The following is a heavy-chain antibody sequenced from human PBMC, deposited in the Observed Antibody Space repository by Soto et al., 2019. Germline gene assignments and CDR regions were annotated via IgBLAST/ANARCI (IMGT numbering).Heavy chain of an antibody. Sequence: QVHLVQSGAEVKKPGTSVKLSCKASGYTFTDYFMHWVRQAPGQGLEWMGIINPRSGTTTYAENFQGRVTMTRDSSTGTVYMELSGLRSEDTAVYFCVSLGSGTLGLDFWGQGTLVTVSS. CDR2: INPRSGTT. CDR3: VSLGSGTLGLDF. J-gene: IGHJ4*02. V-gene: IGHV1-46*03. D-gene: IGHD3-10*02. CDR1: GYTFTDYF.